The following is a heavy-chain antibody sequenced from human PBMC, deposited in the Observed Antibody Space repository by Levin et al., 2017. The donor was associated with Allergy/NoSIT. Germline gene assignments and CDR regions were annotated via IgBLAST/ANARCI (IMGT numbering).Heavy chain of an antibody. CDR2: IYYSGST. CDR1: GGSISSYY. Sequence: SETLSLTCTVSGGSISSYYWSWIRQPPGKGLEWIGYIYYSGSTNYNPSLKSRVTISVEESKNQFSLKLRSVTAADTAVYYCARCPNYYYYMDVWGNGTTVTVSS. J-gene: IGHJ6*03. V-gene: IGHV4-59*08. CDR3: ARCPNYYYYMDV.